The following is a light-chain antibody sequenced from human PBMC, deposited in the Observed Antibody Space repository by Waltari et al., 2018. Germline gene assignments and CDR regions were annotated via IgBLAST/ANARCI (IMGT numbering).Light chain of an antibody. CDR1: QSISNY. CDR3: QQSSTTPF. Sequence: DIQMTQSPSSLSASVGDSITITCRASQSISNYLNWYQQKPGKAPKLLIYVASRLQSGVPSRCSGSGAGTDFTLTISNQQPEDFATYYCQQSSTTPFFGQGTKLESK. V-gene: IGKV1-39*01. J-gene: IGKJ2*01. CDR2: VAS.